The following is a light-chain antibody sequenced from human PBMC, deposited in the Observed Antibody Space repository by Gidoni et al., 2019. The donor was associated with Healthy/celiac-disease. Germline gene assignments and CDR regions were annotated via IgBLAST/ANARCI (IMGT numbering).Light chain of an antibody. V-gene: IGKV4-1*01. CDR3: QQYNSTPLT. Sequence: DIVMTQSPDSLAVSLGERATINCKSSQSVLYSSNNKYYLAWYQQKPGQPPKLLIYWASNRESGVPDRFSGSGSGTDFTLTISSLQAEDVAVYYCQQYNSTPLTFGGGTKVEIK. J-gene: IGKJ4*01. CDR1: QSVLYSSNNKYY. CDR2: WAS.